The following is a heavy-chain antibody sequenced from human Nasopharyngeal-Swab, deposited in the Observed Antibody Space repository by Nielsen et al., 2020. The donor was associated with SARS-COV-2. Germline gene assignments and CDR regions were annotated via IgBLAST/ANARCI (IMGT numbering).Heavy chain of an antibody. Sequence: SKTLSLTCSVSGGSISSSSYYGGWIRQPPGKGLEWIGSIYYSGSTYYNPSLKSRVTISVDTSKNQFSLKLSSVTAADTAAYYCARGGYSYGFDYWGQGTLVTVSS. CDR1: GGSISSSSYY. CDR3: ARGGYSYGFDY. V-gene: IGHV4-39*01. CDR2: IYYSGST. J-gene: IGHJ4*02. D-gene: IGHD5-18*01.